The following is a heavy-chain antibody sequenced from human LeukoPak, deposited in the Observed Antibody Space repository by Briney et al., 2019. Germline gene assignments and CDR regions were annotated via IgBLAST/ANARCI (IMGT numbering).Heavy chain of an antibody. CDR2: NFFHDGTT. V-gene: IGHV1-46*02. Sequence: ASVKVSCKTSGYSFNGHHVHWVRQAPGQGLEWMGINFFHDGTTSNTQKFPGRLTMTRDTSTSTVYMELSSLRPDDTAVYYCARDQLAYSGYDTLFDYWGQGTLVTVSS. CDR1: GYSFNGHH. D-gene: IGHD5-12*01. J-gene: IGHJ4*02. CDR3: ARDQLAYSGYDTLFDY.